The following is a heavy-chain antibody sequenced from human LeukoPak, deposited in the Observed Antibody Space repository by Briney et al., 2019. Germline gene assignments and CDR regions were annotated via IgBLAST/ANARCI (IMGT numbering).Heavy chain of an antibody. J-gene: IGHJ4*02. Sequence: GGSLRLSCTASGFTFGDYAMSWVRQAPGKGLEWVGFIRSIAYGGTTEYAASVKGRWTISRDDSKSIAYLQMNSLKTEDTAVYYCTSQLWELSRSYYYFDYWGQGTLVAVSS. CDR2: IRSIAYGGTT. CDR3: TSQLWELSRSYYYFDY. CDR1: GFTFGDYA. D-gene: IGHD1-26*01. V-gene: IGHV3-49*04.